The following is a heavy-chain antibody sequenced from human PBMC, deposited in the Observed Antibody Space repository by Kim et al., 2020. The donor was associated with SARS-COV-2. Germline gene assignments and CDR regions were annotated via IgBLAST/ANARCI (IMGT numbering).Heavy chain of an antibody. CDR1: GYTFSSYD. CDR3: ARGVRIAVADIQTFYYFDY. D-gene: IGHD6-19*01. V-gene: IGHV1-8*01. CDR2: MNPNSGNT. Sequence: ASVKVSCKASGYTFSSYDINWVRQATGQGLEWMGWMNPNSGNTGSAQKFQGRVTMTRNTSISTAYMELSSLRSEETAVYYCARGVRIAVADIQTFYYFDYWGQGTLGTVSS. J-gene: IGHJ4*02.